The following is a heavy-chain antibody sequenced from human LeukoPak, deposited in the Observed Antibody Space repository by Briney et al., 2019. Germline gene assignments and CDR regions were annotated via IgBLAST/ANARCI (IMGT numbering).Heavy chain of an antibody. CDR1: GFIFSSYA. J-gene: IGHJ4*02. V-gene: IGHV3-23*01. CDR3: AKHISSWYNFDY. D-gene: IGHD6-13*01. Sequence: GGSLRLSCAASGFIFSSYAMSWVRQAPGEGLEWVSAIGGSGESTWYTDSVRGRFTISRDNSKSTLSLQMNSLRAEDTDIYYCAKHISSWYNFDYWGQGTLVTVSS. CDR2: IGGSGEST.